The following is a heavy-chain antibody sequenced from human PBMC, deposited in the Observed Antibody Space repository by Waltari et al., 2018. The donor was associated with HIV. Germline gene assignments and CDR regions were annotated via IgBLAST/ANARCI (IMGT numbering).Heavy chain of an antibody. Sequence: QVQLVQSGAEVKKPGASVKVSCKASGYTFTSYAMHWVRQAPGQRLEWMGWINAGNGNTKYSQKFQGRVTITRDTSAGTAYMELSSLRSEDTAVYYCARDRGIQLEYYFDYWGQGTLVTVSS. CDR3: ARDRGIQLEYYFDY. V-gene: IGHV1-3*01. D-gene: IGHD5-18*01. J-gene: IGHJ4*02. CDR1: GYTFTSYA. CDR2: INAGNGNT.